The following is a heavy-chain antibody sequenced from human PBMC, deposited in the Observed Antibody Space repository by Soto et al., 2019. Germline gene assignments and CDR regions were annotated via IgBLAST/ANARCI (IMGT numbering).Heavy chain of an antibody. CDR2: INRSEDT. CDR1: GLSFSGYY. D-gene: IGHD1-26*01. V-gene: IGHV4-34*01. Sequence: PSESLSLSCAVYGLSFSGYYWSWIRQPPGKGLEWIGEINRSEDTTYYPALERRVIITVNKTKNEFSQKLSAVTAADKAVYYCARGTVGATNWYWFDPWGQGTLVTVSS. J-gene: IGHJ5*02. CDR3: ARGTVGATNWYWFDP.